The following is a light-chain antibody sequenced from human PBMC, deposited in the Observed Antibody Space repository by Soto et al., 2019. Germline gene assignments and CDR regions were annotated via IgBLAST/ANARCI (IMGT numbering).Light chain of an antibody. CDR3: VTCDDSLNGPV. Sequence: QSALTQPPSASGTPGQRVTISCSGSGSNIGSHTVNWYQQLPGTAPKLLIDTYDQRPSAVPDRFSGSKSGTSASLAISGLQSEAEADYHCVTCDDSLNGPVFGGGTKLTVL. J-gene: IGLJ2*01. CDR1: GSNIGSHT. V-gene: IGLV1-44*01. CDR2: TYD.